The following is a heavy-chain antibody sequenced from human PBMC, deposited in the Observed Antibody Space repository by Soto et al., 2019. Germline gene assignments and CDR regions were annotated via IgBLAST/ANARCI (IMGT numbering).Heavy chain of an antibody. Sequence: QVQLVESGGGVVQPGRSLRLSCAASGFTFSSYGMHWVRQAPGKGLEWVAVISYDGSNKYYADSVKGRFTISRDNSKNTLYLQMNSLRAEDTDVYYCAKDKGYCSGGSCYTTNYFDYWGQGTLVTVSS. J-gene: IGHJ4*02. CDR1: GFTFSSYG. CDR3: AKDKGYCSGGSCYTTNYFDY. V-gene: IGHV3-30*18. D-gene: IGHD2-15*01. CDR2: ISYDGSNK.